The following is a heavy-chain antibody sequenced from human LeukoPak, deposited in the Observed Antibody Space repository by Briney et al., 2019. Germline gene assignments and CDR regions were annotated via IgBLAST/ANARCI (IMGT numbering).Heavy chain of an antibody. J-gene: IGHJ4*02. V-gene: IGHV6-1*01. CDR3: ARAAVAGTYYFDY. CDR2: TYYRSKWYN. CDR1: GYSVSSNSAA. D-gene: IGHD6-19*01. Sequence: SQTLSLTCAFSGYSVSSNSAAWNWIRQSPSRGLEWLGRTYYRSKWYNDDAVSVKSLITINPDTSKNQFSLQLNSVTPEDTAVYYCARAAVAGTYYFDYWGQGTLVTVSS.